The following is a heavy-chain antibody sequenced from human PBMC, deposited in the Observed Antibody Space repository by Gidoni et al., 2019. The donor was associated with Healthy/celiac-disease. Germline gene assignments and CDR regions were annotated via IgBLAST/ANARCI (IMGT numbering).Heavy chain of an antibody. CDR2: ISSSSSYI. J-gene: IGHJ4*02. D-gene: IGHD3-9*01. CDR3: ARVITEDALYDILTGYLPNDY. CDR1: GFTFSSYS. Sequence: EVQLVESGGGLVKPGGSLRLSCAASGFTFSSYSMNWVRQAPGKGLEWVSSISSSSSYIYYADSVKGRFTISRDNAKNSLYLQMNSLRAEDTAVYYCARVITEDALYDILTGYLPNDYWGQGTLVTVSS. V-gene: IGHV3-21*01.